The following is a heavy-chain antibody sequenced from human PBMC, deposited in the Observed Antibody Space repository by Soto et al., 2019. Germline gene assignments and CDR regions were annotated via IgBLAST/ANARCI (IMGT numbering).Heavy chain of an antibody. CDR1: GFTFSSYA. J-gene: IGHJ3*02. CDR2: IGTAGDK. V-gene: IGHV3-13*01. D-gene: IGHD3-22*01. CDR3: ARGISEYYYDSSGYRRAFDI. Sequence: EVQLVESGGGLVQPGGSLRLSCAASGFTFSSYAMHWVRQATGKGLEWVSAIGTAGDKYYPGSVKGRFTISRENDKNTLYLQMNSLRAEETAVYYCARGISEYYYDSSGYRRAFDIWGQGTMVTVSS.